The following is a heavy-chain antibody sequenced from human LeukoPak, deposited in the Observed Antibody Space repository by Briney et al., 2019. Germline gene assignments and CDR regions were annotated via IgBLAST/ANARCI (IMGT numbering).Heavy chain of an antibody. Sequence: ASVKVSCKASGYTFTGYYMHWVRQAPGQGLEWMGWINPNSGGTNSAQKLQGRVTMTRDTSISTAYMELSRLRSDDTAVYYCARGGLRYFDSFKFDPWGQGTLVTVSS. D-gene: IGHD3-9*01. CDR3: ARGGLRYFDSFKFDP. CDR2: INPNSGGT. J-gene: IGHJ5*02. CDR1: GYTFTGYY. V-gene: IGHV1-2*02.